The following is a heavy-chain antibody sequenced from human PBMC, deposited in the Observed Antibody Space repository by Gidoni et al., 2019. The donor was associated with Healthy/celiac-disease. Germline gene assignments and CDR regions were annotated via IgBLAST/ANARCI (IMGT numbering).Heavy chain of an antibody. J-gene: IGHJ4*02. V-gene: IGHV3-23*01. CDR2: ISGSGGST. Sequence: EVQLLVSGGGLVHPGGSLILAFAASGFTFRSYAMGWVRQAPGKGLEGVSAISGSGGSTYYANSVKDRYTIARDNSKNTLYLQMNSRRAEDTAVYYCAKEIRYPRGFDYWGQGTLVTVSS. D-gene: IGHD3-9*01. CDR3: AKEIRYPRGFDY. CDR1: GFTFRSYA.